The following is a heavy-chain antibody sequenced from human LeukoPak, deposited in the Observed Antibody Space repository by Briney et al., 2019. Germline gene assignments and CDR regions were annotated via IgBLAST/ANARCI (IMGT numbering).Heavy chain of an antibody. J-gene: IGHJ5*02. V-gene: IGHV5-51*01. CDR2: IYPGDSDT. CDR3: ARRSRDGPGSYQNNWFDP. Sequence: GESLKISCKGSGYTFTTYWIGWVRQVPGKGLEWMGIIYPGDSDTRYSPSFQGQVTISADKSISTAYLQWSSLKASDTAMYYCARRSRDGPGSYQNNWFDPWGQGTLVTVSS. CDR1: GYTFTTYW. D-gene: IGHD3-10*01.